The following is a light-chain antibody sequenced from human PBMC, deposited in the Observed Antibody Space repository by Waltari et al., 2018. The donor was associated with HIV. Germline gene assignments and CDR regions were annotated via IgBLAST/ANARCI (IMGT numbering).Light chain of an antibody. Sequence: EIVLTQSPATLSLSPGERGTLSCRASQSVSTSLAWFQQKPGQAPRLLIDEASRRATGIPARFIGSGSGTDFTLTISSLEPEDFAVYYCQQRAAWPLTFGPGTTVNVK. V-gene: IGKV3-11*01. CDR1: QSVSTS. J-gene: IGKJ3*01. CDR2: EAS. CDR3: QQRAAWPLT.